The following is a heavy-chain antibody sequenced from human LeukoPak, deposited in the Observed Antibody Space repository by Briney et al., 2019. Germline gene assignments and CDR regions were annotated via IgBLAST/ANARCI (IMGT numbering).Heavy chain of an antibody. J-gene: IGHJ4*02. CDR3: AGGQTLDWLSNYFDS. CDR2: IYYGANT. Sequence: SETLSLTCTVSGGSISSSLYYWGWVRQPPGKGLEWVGSIYYGANTYYNPSLKSRLTISVDTPKNQVSLKLRSVTAADTALYFCAGGQTLDWLSNYFDSWGQGGLVIVSS. CDR1: GGSISSSLYY. V-gene: IGHV4-39*01. D-gene: IGHD3-3*01.